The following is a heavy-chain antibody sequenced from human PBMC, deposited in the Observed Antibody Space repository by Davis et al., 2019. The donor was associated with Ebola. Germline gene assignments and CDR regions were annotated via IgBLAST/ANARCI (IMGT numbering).Heavy chain of an antibody. D-gene: IGHD6-19*01. CDR2: INPSGGST. Sequence: AASVKVSCKASGYTFTSYYMHWVRQAPGQGLEWMGIINPSGGSTSYAQKFQGRVTMTRDTSTSTVYMELSSLRSEDTAVYYCATGYSSGWYHYYGMDVWGQGTTVTVSS. V-gene: IGHV1-46*01. J-gene: IGHJ6*02. CDR1: GYTFTSYY. CDR3: ATGYSSGWYHYYGMDV.